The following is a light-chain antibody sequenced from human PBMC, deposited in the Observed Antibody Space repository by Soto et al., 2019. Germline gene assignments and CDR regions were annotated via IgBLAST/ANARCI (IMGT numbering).Light chain of an antibody. CDR3: QQYNSYSIT. V-gene: IGKV3-15*01. J-gene: IGKJ5*01. CDR2: GAS. Sequence: IVLTQSPATLSVSPGERATLSCRASQSVSSNLAWYQQKPGQAPRLLIYGASTRATGIPARFSGSGSGTEFTLTISSLQSEDFATYYCQQYNSYSITFGQGTRLEIK. CDR1: QSVSSN.